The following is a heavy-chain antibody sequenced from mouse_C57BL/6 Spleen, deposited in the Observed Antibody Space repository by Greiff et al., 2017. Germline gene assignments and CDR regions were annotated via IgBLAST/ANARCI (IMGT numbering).Heavy chain of an antibody. CDR1: GYTFTSYW. CDR2: IDPSDSYT. Sequence: VQLQQPGAELVMPGASVKLSCKASGYTFTSYWMHWVKQRPGQGLEWIGEIDPSDSYTNYNQKFKGKSTLTVDKSSSTAYMQLSSLTSEDSAVYYCARGVTGTLDFDVWGTGTTVTVSS. J-gene: IGHJ1*03. D-gene: IGHD4-1*01. V-gene: IGHV1-69*01. CDR3: ARGVTGTLDFDV.